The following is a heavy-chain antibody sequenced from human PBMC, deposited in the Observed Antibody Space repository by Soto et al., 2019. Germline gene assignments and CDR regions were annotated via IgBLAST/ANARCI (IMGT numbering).Heavy chain of an antibody. CDR3: ARRQSRSWDNWYDP. CDR2: IYYSGTT. Sequence: SETLSLTCTVSGGSISNSYWSWIRQPPGKGLEWIGYIYYSGTTNYNPSLKSRVTISVDTSKNQFSLKLSSVTAADTAVYYRARRQSRSWDNWYDPWGQGTLVTVSS. V-gene: IGHV4-59*01. D-gene: IGHD6-13*01. J-gene: IGHJ5*02. CDR1: GGSISNSY.